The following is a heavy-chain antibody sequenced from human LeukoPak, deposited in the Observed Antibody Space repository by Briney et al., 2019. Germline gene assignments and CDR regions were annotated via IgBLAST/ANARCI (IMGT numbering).Heavy chain of an antibody. CDR1: GYTFTGYC. CDR2: INPNSGGT. J-gene: IGHJ6*02. Sequence: ASVKVSCKASGYTFTGYCMHWVRQAPGQGLEWMGWINPNSGGTNYAQKFQGRVTMTRDTSINTAYMELSRLRSDDTAVYYCGRTVTTVYYYYYGMDVWGQGTTVTVSS. D-gene: IGHD4-17*01. V-gene: IGHV1-2*02. CDR3: GRTVTTVYYYYYGMDV.